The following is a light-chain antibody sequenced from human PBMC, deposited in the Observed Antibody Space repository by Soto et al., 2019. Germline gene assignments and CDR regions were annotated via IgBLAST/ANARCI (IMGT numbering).Light chain of an antibody. CDR1: SSDVGGYNY. CDR3: SSYTSRSTWV. CDR2: DVS. V-gene: IGLV2-14*01. J-gene: IGLJ3*02. Sequence: QSVLTLPASVSGSPGQSITISCTGTSSDVGGYNYVSWYQQHPGKAPKLMIYDVSNRPSGVSNRFSGSKSGNTASLTISGLQAEDEADYYCSSYTSRSTWVFGGGTKLTVL.